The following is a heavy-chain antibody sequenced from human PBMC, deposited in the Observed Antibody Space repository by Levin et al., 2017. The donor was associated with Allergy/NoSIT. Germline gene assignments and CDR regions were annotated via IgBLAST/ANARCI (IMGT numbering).Heavy chain of an antibody. Sequence: ESLKISCTVSGGSISSYYWSWIRQPPGKGLEWIGYIYYSGSTNYNPSLKSRVTISVDTSKNQFSLKLSSVTAADTAVYYCARRAGSYYFDYWGQGTLVTVSS. V-gene: IGHV4-59*01. D-gene: IGHD6-19*01. CDR1: GGSISSYY. CDR2: IYYSGST. J-gene: IGHJ4*02. CDR3: ARRAGSYYFDY.